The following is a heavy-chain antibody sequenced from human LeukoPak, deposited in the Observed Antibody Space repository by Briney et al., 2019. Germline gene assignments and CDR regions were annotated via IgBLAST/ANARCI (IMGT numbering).Heavy chain of an antibody. V-gene: IGHV3-73*01. CDR1: GFTFSASS. Sequence: SGGSLRLSCAASGFTFSASSMHWVRQASGKGLEWVGRIRSKTNSYATAYVESVKGRFTISRDDSKNTAYLQMNSLNSEDTAVYYCTGGYSYALFYWGQGTLVTVSS. J-gene: IGHJ4*02. CDR2: IRSKTNSYAT. CDR3: TGGYSYALFY. D-gene: IGHD5-18*01.